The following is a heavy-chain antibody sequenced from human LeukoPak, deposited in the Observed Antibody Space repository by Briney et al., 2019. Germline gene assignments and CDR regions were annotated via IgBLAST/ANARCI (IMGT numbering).Heavy chain of an antibody. J-gene: IGHJ4*02. V-gene: IGHV3-30*02. CDR3: AKEWELLGGLDY. Sequence: PGGSLRLSCAASGFTFSSYGMHWVRQAPGKGLEWVAFIRYDGSNKYYADSVKGRFTISRDNSKNTLYLQMNSLRAEGTAVYYCAKEWELLGGLDYWGQGTLVTVSS. CDR2: IRYDGSNK. CDR1: GFTFSSYG. D-gene: IGHD1-26*01.